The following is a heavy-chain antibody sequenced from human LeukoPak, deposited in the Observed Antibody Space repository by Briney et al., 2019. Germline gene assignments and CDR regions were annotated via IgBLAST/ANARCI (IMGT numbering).Heavy chain of an antibody. CDR2: IYYSGST. Sequence: PSETLSLTCTVSGGSISSYYWSWIWQPPGKGLEWIGYIYYSGSTNYNPSLKSRVTISVDTSKNQFSLKLSSVTAADTAVYYCARDLYDSTTQHHPPHFDSWGQGTLVTVSS. V-gene: IGHV4-59*12. J-gene: IGHJ4*02. D-gene: IGHD2/OR15-2a*01. CDR3: ARDLYDSTTQHHPPHFDS. CDR1: GGSISSYY.